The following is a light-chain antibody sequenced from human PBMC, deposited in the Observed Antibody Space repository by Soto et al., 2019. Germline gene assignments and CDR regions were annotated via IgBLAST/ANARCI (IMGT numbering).Light chain of an antibody. V-gene: IGKV1-39*01. CDR2: AAS. CDR1: QSISNY. J-gene: IGKJ1*01. Sequence: DIQMTQSPYSLSASVGDRVTITCRASQSISNYLNWDQQKPGKAPRLLIHAASSLQSGVPSRFSGSGSGTDFTLTISSLQPEDFAIYYCQQSYNAPRTFCPGTKVEIK. CDR3: QQSYNAPRT.